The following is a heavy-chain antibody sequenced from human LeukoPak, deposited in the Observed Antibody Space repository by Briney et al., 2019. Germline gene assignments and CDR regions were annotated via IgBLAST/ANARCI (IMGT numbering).Heavy chain of an antibody. CDR2: IGGSGGST. CDR3: AKDMGPFMVRGVPDY. J-gene: IGHJ4*02. D-gene: IGHD3-10*01. Sequence: PGGFLRLSCAASGFTFTSYDMSWVRQAPGKGLEWVAAIGGSGGSTYYADSVKGRFTISRDNAKNSLYLQMNSLRAEDTALYYCAKDMGPFMVRGVPDYWGQGTLVTVSS. CDR1: GFTFTSYD. V-gene: IGHV3-23*01.